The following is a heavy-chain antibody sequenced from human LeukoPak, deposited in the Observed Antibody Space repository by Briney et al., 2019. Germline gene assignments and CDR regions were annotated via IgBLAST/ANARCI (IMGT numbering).Heavy chain of an antibody. CDR2: ISSSGSTI. CDR3: ARGWRARLSAFDV. J-gene: IGHJ3*01. CDR1: NFSFSSYS. D-gene: IGHD1-1*01. Sequence: QAGGSLRLSCVASNFSFSSYSMNWVRQAPGKGLEWVSYISSSGSTIHYAASVKGRFTIARDNVKNSLYLRMVSLRADDTALYYCARGWRARLSAFDVWGVGTMVTVSS. V-gene: IGHV3-48*01.